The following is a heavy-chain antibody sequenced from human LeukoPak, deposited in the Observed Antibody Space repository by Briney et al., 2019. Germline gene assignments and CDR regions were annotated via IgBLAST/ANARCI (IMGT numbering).Heavy chain of an antibody. Sequence: TGGSLRLSCAASGFTFSSYGMHWVRQAPGKGLEWVAVISYDGSNKYYADSVKGRFTISRDNSKNTLYLQMNSLRAEDTAVYYCARGARITIFGVVINYGMDVWGQGTTVTVSS. CDR2: ISYDGSNK. J-gene: IGHJ6*02. V-gene: IGHV3-30*03. D-gene: IGHD3-3*01. CDR3: ARGARITIFGVVINYGMDV. CDR1: GFTFSSYG.